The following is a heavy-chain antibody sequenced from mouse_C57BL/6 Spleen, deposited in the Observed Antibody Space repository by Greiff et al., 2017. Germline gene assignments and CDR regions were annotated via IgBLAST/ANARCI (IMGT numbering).Heavy chain of an antibody. CDR1: GYTFTSYG. Sequence: VQLQQSGAELARPGASVKLSCKASGYTFTSYGISWVKQRTGQGLEWIGEIYPRSGNTYYNETFKGKATLTADKSSSTAYMELRSLTSDDAAVYFCTRGGDPYYFDYWGQGTTLTVSS. CDR3: TRGGDPYYFDY. V-gene: IGHV1-81*01. CDR2: IYPRSGNT. D-gene: IGHD3-3*01. J-gene: IGHJ2*01.